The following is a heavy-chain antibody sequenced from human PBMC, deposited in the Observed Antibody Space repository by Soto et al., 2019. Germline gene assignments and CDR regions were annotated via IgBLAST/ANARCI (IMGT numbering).Heavy chain of an antibody. D-gene: IGHD3-22*01. CDR2: ISAYNGNT. J-gene: IGHJ1*01. CDR3: ARVGYDSSGYYLHAEYFQH. V-gene: IGHV1-18*01. Sequence: QVQLVQSGAEVKKPGASVKVSCKASGYTFTSYGISWVRQAPGQGLEWMGWISAYNGNTNYAQKLQGRVTMTTDTSTSTAYMELRSLRSDYTAVYYCARVGYDSSGYYLHAEYFQHWGQGTLVTVSS. CDR1: GYTFTSYG.